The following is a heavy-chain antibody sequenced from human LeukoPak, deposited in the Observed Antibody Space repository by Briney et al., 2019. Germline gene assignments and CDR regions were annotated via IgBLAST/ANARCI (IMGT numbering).Heavy chain of an antibody. CDR2: IYHSGST. Sequence: SETLSLTCTVSGGSISSYYWSWIRQPPGKGLEWIGSIYHSGSTYYNPSLKSRVTISVDTSKNQFSLKLSSVTAADTAVYYCARAPNNNWFDPWGQGTLVTVSS. CDR3: ARAPNNNWFDP. CDR1: GGSISSYY. V-gene: IGHV4-38-2*02. J-gene: IGHJ5*02.